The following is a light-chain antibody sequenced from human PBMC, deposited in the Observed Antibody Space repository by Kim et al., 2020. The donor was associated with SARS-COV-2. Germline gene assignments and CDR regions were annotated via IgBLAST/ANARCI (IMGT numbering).Light chain of an antibody. J-gene: IGKJ5*01. CDR2: AAS. CDR1: QNIDTF. V-gene: IGKV1-39*01. CDR3: HQTFTLPRLT. Sequence: DIQLTQSPSSLSASIGDRVTITCRASQNIDTFLNWFQQKPGKAPQLLIFAASALHTGVPSRFSGSGSGSDFTLTIDSLQSEDFATYFCHQTFTLPRLTFGQGTRLEIK.